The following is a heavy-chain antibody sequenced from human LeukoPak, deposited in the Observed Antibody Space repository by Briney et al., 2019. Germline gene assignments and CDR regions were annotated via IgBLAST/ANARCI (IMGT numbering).Heavy chain of an antibody. CDR2: ISYRGST. Sequence: SETLSLTCTVSGDSFSSHYWTWMRPPPGQGLEWIGYISYRGSTNYNPSLKSRLTISIDTSKNQFSLRLSSVTAADTAVYYCARDLVTVTKGFDIWGQGTMVSVSS. CDR1: GDSFSSHY. J-gene: IGHJ3*02. V-gene: IGHV4-59*11. CDR3: ARDLVTVTKGFDI. D-gene: IGHD4-17*01.